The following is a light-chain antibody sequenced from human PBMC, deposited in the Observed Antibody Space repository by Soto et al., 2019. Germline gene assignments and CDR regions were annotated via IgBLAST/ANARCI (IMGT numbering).Light chain of an antibody. CDR3: GAWDDSFRGAL. CDR1: SSNIGVHY. J-gene: IGLJ7*01. Sequence: QPVLTQPPSASGTPGQKVTISCSGSSSNIGVHYVHWYQQLPGTAPKLLISRNDQRPSEVPDRFSGSKSGTSASLAISGRRSEDEADYYCGAWDDSFRGALFGGGTQLTVL. V-gene: IGLV1-47*01. CDR2: RND.